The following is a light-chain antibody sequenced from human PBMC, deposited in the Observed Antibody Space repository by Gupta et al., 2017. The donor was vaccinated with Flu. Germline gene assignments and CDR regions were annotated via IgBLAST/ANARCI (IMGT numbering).Light chain of an antibody. CDR2: MGS. CDR1: QSLLHSNGNNY. CDR3: MQTLQTPYT. V-gene: IGKV2-28*01. Sequence: DYVMTQSPLSLPVTPGEPASISCRSTQSLLHSNGNNYVDWYLQKPGQSPQPLVYMGSNRASGVPDRVSGSGAGTDFTLKISSVEAEDVGVYYCMQTLQTPYTFGQGTKLEIK. J-gene: IGKJ2*01.